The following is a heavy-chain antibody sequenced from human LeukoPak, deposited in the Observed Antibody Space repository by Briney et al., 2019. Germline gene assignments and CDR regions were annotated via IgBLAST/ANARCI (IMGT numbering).Heavy chain of an antibody. Sequence: GGPLRLSCAASGFTFSSYGMHWVRQAPGKGLEWVAVIWYDGSNKYYADSVKGRFTISRDNSKNTLYLQMNSLRAEDTAVYYCARDILVGQGYFDYWGQGTLVTVSS. J-gene: IGHJ4*02. CDR3: ARDILVGQGYFDY. CDR2: IWYDGSNK. V-gene: IGHV3-33*01. CDR1: GFTFSSYG.